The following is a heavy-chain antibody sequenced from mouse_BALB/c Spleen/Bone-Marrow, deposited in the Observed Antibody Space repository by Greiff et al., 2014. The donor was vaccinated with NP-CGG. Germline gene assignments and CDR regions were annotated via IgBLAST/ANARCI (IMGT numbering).Heavy chain of an antibody. CDR1: GYTFTSYW. CDR2: IYPGSGST. J-gene: IGHJ4*01. D-gene: IGHD1-2*01. CDR3: TRWDYGYMDY. Sequence: LQQSGSELVRPGASVKLSCKASGYTFTSYWIHWVKQRHGQGLEWIGNIYPGSGSTNYDEKFKSKGTLTVDTSSSTAYMHLSSLTSEDSAVYYCTRWDYGYMDYWGQGTSVTVSS. V-gene: IGHV1S22*01.